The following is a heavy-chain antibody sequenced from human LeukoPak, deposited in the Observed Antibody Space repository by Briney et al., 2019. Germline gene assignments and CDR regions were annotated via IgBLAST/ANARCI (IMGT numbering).Heavy chain of an antibody. V-gene: IGHV1-2*02. D-gene: IGHD6-13*01. CDR2: INPNSGGT. CDR1: GYTFSGYY. J-gene: IGHJ1*01. CDR3: ARGYPLATTAAGTYFQH. Sequence: ASVKVSCKASGYTFSGYYMHWVRQAPGQGLEWMGWINPNSGGTNYAQKFQGRVTMTRDTSISTAYMELSRLRSDDSAVYYCARGYPLATTAAGTYFQHWGQGTLVTVSS.